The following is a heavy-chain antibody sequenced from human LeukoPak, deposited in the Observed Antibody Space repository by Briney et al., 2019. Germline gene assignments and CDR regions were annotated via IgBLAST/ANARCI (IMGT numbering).Heavy chain of an antibody. CDR3: ARDSGGYSAYDYDY. D-gene: IGHD5-12*01. CDR2: ISAYNGNT. J-gene: IGHJ4*02. Sequence: ASAKVSCKASGYTFSSYGISWVRQAPGQGLEWMGWISAYNGNTNYAQKLQGRVTMTTDTSTSTAYMELRSLRSDDTAVYYCARDSGGYSAYDYDYWGQGTLVTVSS. CDR1: GYTFSSYG. V-gene: IGHV1-18*01.